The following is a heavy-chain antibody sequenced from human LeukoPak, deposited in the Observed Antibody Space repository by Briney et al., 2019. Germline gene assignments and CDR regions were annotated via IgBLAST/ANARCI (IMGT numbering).Heavy chain of an antibody. D-gene: IGHD2-2*01. Sequence: ASVKVSCKASGYTFTSYGISWVRQAPGQGLEWMGWISAYNGNTNYAQKLQGRVTMTTDTSTSTAYMELRSLRSDDTAVYYCARAREDIVVVPAAMAYYYYMDVWGKGTTVTVSS. J-gene: IGHJ6*03. CDR3: ARAREDIVVVPAAMAYYYYMDV. CDR1: GYTFTSYG. V-gene: IGHV1-18*01. CDR2: ISAYNGNT.